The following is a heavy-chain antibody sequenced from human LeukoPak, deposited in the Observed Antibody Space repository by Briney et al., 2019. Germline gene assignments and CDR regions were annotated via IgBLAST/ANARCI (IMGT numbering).Heavy chain of an antibody. V-gene: IGHV4-34*01. Sequence: PSETLSLTCAVYGGSFSGYYWSWIRHPPGKGLEWIGEINHSGSTIYNPSLKSRVTMSVDTSKNQFSLKLSSVTAADTAVYYCARGDYGARADYWGQGTLVTVSS. D-gene: IGHD4-17*01. CDR2: INHSGST. CDR1: GGSFSGYY. CDR3: ARGDYGARADY. J-gene: IGHJ4*02.